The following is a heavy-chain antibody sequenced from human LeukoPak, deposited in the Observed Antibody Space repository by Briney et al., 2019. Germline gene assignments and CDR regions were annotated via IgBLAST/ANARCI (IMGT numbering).Heavy chain of an antibody. CDR3: ARANSFHSSGYYFDY. V-gene: IGHV3-49*03. D-gene: IGHD3-22*01. CDR2: IRSKTYRGTT. Sequence: GGSLRLSCTASGFTFGNYALSWFRQAPGKGLEWVAFIRSKTYRGTTEYAASVKGRFTISRDDSKSIAYLQMNSLKTEDTAVYYCARANSFHSSGYYFDYWSQGTLVTVST. J-gene: IGHJ4*02. CDR1: GFTFGNYA.